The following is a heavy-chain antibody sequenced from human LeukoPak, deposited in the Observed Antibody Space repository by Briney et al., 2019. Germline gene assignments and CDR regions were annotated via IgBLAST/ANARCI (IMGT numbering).Heavy chain of an antibody. V-gene: IGHV4-39*07. CDR3: ARTGGSFYFYYYMDV. CDR1: GGSISSSSYY. D-gene: IGHD1-26*01. CDR2: VSYTGST. Sequence: PSETLSLTCTVSGGSISSSSYYWGGIRQPPGRGLEWMGSVSYTGSTYYNPSLKSRVTISVDTSKNQFSLKLSSVTAADTAVYYCARTGGSFYFYYYMDVWGKGTTVTVSS. J-gene: IGHJ6*03.